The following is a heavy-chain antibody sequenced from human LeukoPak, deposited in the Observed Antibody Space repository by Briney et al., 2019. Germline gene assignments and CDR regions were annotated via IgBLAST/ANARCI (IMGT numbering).Heavy chain of an antibody. D-gene: IGHD4-11*01. CDR2: ISGSGGTT. CDR1: GFNFSDYV. CDR3: AKDRYSNYGNWFDP. J-gene: IGHJ5*02. Sequence: PGGSLRLSCVASGFNFSDYVMNWVRQAPGKGLEWVSAISGSGGTTHYADSVKGRFAISRDNSKNTLSLQMSHLRHEDTARYYCAKDRYSNYGNWFDPWGQGTQVTVFS. V-gene: IGHV3-23*01.